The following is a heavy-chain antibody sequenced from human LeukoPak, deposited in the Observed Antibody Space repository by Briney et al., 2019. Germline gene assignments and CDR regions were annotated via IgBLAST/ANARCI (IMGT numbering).Heavy chain of an antibody. CDR1: SGSVSSRTSY. V-gene: IGHV4-61*01. Sequence: PSETLSLTCVVSSGSVSSRTSYWSWIRQSPGKGLEWIGYIYYTGSTNQNPSLKSRVTISVDISKNQFSLKLSSVTAADTAVYYCARGLAYFDYWGQGTLVTVSS. CDR3: ARGLAYFDY. J-gene: IGHJ4*02. D-gene: IGHD3-16*01. CDR2: IYYTGST.